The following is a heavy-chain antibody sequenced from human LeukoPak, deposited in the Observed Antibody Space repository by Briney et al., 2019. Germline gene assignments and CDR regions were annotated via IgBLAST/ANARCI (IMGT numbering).Heavy chain of an antibody. V-gene: IGHV4-30-2*01. Sequence: SETLSLTCTVSGGSLNSGGNYWSWVRQPPGKGLEWIGYIYHSGSTYFNPSLKSRVTISIDMSKNQLSLKLSSVTAADTAVYYCARMFGVVIMGTGYFDYWGQGILVTVSS. D-gene: IGHD3-3*01. J-gene: IGHJ4*02. CDR1: GGSLNSGGNY. CDR3: ARMFGVVIMGTGYFDY. CDR2: IYHSGST.